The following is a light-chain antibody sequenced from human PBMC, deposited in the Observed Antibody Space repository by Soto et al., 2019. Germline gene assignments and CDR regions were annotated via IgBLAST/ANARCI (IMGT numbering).Light chain of an antibody. CDR1: QSVSSY. J-gene: IGKJ5*01. CDR3: QQRSNWPIT. V-gene: IGKV3-11*01. CDR2: GAS. Sequence: EIVLTQSPATLSLSPGERATLSCRASQSVSSYLAWYQQRPGQAPRLLIYGASTRATGISARFSGSGSGTDFTLTISSLEPEDFAVYYCQQRSNWPITFGQGTRLEIK.